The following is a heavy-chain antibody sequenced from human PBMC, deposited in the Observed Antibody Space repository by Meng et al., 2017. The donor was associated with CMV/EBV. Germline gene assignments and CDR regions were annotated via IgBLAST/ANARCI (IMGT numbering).Heavy chain of an antibody. Sequence: QVQLVQSGPEVKKPGAAVKVSCTAPGYTFNTFGISWVRQAPGQGLEWMGWISGYNGVTNYAPKMQGKVTMTTDPSTSTAYLELRSLRSDDTAVYFCARDASFYYDSTGYHSAYWGQGTLVTVSS. CDR3: ARDASFYYDSTGYHSAY. CDR1: GYTFNTFG. CDR2: ISGYNGVT. V-gene: IGHV1-18*01. J-gene: IGHJ4*02. D-gene: IGHD3-22*01.